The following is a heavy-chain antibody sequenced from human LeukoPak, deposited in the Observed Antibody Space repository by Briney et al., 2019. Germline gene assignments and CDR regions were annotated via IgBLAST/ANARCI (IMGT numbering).Heavy chain of an antibody. CDR2: ISSSSSTI. Sequence: GGSLRLSCAASGFTFSSYSMNWVRQAPGKGLEWVSYISSSSSTIYYADSVKGRFTISRDNAKNSLYLQMNSLRAEDTAVYYCARTRGGYYYDSSGSYLDYWGQGTLVTVSS. J-gene: IGHJ4*02. D-gene: IGHD3-22*01. CDR3: ARTRGGYYYDSSGSYLDY. CDR1: GFTFSSYS. V-gene: IGHV3-48*04.